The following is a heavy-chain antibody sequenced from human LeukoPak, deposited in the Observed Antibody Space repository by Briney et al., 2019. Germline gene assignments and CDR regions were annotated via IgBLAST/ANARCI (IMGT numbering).Heavy chain of an antibody. CDR3: AKAYSSSLYGDAIHM. CDR2: ISGDASVS. CDR1: GFTFRFYA. J-gene: IGHJ3*02. V-gene: IGHV3-23*01. Sequence: PGGSLRLSCAGSGFTFRFYAMTWVRQAPGKGLEWVSGISGDASVSKDADSVKGRFNISRDNSKNTLYLQLNSLRVEDTAIYYCAKAYSSSLYGDAIHMWGQGTMVTVSP. D-gene: IGHD6-13*01.